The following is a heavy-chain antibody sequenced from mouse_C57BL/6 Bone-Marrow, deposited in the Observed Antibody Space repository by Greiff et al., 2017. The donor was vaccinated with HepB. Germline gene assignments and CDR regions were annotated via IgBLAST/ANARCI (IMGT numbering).Heavy chain of an antibody. CDR2: ISNGGGST. Sequence: EVMLVESGGGLVQPGGSLKLSCAASGFTFSDYYMYWVRQTPEKRLEWVACISNGGGSTYYPDTVKGRFTISRDNAKNTLYLQMSRLKSEDTAMYYCARGRGNWYFDVWGTGPTVTVSS. V-gene: IGHV5-12*01. CDR3: ARGRGNWYFDV. J-gene: IGHJ1*03. CDR1: GFTFSDYY.